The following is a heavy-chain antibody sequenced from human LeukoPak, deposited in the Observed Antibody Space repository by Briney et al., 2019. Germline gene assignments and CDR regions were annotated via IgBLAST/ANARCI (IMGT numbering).Heavy chain of an antibody. Sequence: SETLSLTCTVSGGSISSYYWSWIRQAAGKGLEWIGRIYTSGSTNYNPSLKSRVTMSVDTSTNQFSLKLSSVTAADTAVDYCARDGVTGTNLFDYWGQGTLVTVSS. CDR3: ARDGVTGTNLFDY. CDR2: IYTSGST. CDR1: GGSISSYY. D-gene: IGHD1/OR15-1a*01. J-gene: IGHJ4*02. V-gene: IGHV4-4*07.